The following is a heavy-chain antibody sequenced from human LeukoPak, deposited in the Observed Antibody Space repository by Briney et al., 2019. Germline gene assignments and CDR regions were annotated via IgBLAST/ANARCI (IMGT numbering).Heavy chain of an antibody. J-gene: IGHJ5*02. V-gene: IGHV1-69*13. CDR1: GGTFSSYA. D-gene: IGHD3-9*01. CDR3: ARPYYDILTGYSSNWFDP. Sequence: GASVTVSFKASGGTFSSYAISWVRQAPGQGLEWMGGIIPIFGTANYAQKFQGRVTITADESTSTAYMELSSLRSEDTAVYYCARPYYDILTGYSSNWFDPWGQGTLVTVSS. CDR2: IIPIFGTA.